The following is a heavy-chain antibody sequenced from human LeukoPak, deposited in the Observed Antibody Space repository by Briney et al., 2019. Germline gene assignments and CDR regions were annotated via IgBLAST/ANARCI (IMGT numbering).Heavy chain of an antibody. CDR2: ISGSGGST. D-gene: IGHD6-13*01. CDR3: AKDLNKYSSSWFFDY. J-gene: IGHJ4*02. CDR1: GFTFSSYA. Sequence: GGSLRLSCAASGFTFSSYAMSWVRQAPGKGLEWVSGISGSGGSTYYADSVKGRFTISRDNSKNTLYLQMNSLRAEDTAVYYCAKDLNKYSSSWFFDYWGQGTLVTVSS. V-gene: IGHV3-23*01.